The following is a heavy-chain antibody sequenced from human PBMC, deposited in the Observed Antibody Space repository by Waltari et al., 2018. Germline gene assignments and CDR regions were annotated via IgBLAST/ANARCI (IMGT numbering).Heavy chain of an antibody. CDR2: IRDSGGST. D-gene: IGHD6-19*01. V-gene: IGHV3-23*01. Sequence: EELLLESGGGLVQPGGSLRLSCAAPGFTFRNYAMSWVRQAPGKGLEWVSTIRDSGGSTHYADSVKGRFTISRDNSKSTLFLQMNSLRAEDTAVYYCAKDRGVAGVEIFDYWGQGTLVTVSS. CDR1: GFTFRNYA. J-gene: IGHJ4*02. CDR3: AKDRGVAGVEIFDY.